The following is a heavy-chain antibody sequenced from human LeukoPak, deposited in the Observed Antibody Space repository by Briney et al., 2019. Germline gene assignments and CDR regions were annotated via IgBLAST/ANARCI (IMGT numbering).Heavy chain of an antibody. CDR1: GGSISTYY. CDR2: IYYSGTT. CDR3: ARGIEAFDY. V-gene: IGHV4-59*01. Sequence: SETLSLTCTVSGGSISTYYWNWIRQPPGKGLEWIGYIYYSGTTNYNPSLKSRVTISVDTSKNQFSLKLSSVTAADTAVYYCARGIEAFDYWGQGTLVTVSS. J-gene: IGHJ4*02.